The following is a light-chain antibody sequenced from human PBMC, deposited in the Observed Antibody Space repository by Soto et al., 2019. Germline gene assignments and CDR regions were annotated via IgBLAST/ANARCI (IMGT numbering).Light chain of an antibody. CDR3: QQYGTSEII. J-gene: IGKJ5*01. Sequence: EVVLTQSPGTLSLSPGGRATLSCSASQSVGNSFVAWYQQKPGQPPRLLIYDTSKRATGIPDRFSGSVSGTDFTLSISRVEPEDFAVFYCQQYGTSEIIFGQGTRLEI. CDR1: QSVGNSF. V-gene: IGKV3-20*01. CDR2: DTS.